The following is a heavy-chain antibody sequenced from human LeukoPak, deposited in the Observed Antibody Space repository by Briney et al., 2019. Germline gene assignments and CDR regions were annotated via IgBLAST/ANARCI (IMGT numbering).Heavy chain of an antibody. J-gene: IGHJ3*02. V-gene: IGHV3-74*01. CDR2: INSDGSST. Sequence: GGSLRLSCAASGFIFSHYWMQWVRQAPGKGLVWVSRINSDGSSTTYADSVKGRFTISRDNAKNTLYLQMNSLRAEDTAEYYCARVWGSDAFDIWGQGTMVTVSS. CDR1: GFIFSHYW. D-gene: IGHD3-16*01. CDR3: ARVWGSDAFDI.